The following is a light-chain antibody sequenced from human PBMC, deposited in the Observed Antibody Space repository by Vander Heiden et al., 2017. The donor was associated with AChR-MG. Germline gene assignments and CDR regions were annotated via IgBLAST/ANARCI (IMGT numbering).Light chain of an antibody. Sequence: QSVLTQPPSVSGAPRQRVTISCTGSSSNIGAGYDVHWYQQLPGTAPKRLIYGNSNRPSGVPDRFSGSKSGTSASLAITGLQAEDEADYYCQSYDSSLSGYVFGTGTKVTVL. CDR1: SSNIGAGYD. J-gene: IGLJ1*01. CDR3: QSYDSSLSGYV. V-gene: IGLV1-40*01. CDR2: GNS.